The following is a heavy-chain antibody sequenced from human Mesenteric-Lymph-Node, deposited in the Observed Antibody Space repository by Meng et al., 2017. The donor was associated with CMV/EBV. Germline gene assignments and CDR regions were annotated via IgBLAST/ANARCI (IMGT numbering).Heavy chain of an antibody. J-gene: IGHJ6*02. V-gene: IGHV3-30*03. CDR1: GFTFSSYS. Sequence: GESLKISCAASGFTFSSYSMNWVRQAPGKGLEWVAVISYDGSEKLYADSVKGRFTISRDNSQKTLYLQMYSLGREDTAVYYCARVMDNNWYSRYYSMDVWGQGTTVTVSS. CDR3: ARVMDNNWYSRYYSMDV. CDR2: ISYDGSEK. D-gene: IGHD2-21*01.